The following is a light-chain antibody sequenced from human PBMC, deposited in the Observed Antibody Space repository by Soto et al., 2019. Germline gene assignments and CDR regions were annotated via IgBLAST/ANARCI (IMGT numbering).Light chain of an antibody. CDR3: QQYNNWPPAT. CDR1: QSVSGK. V-gene: IGKV3-15*01. J-gene: IGKJ1*01. CDR2: RAS. Sequence: EIVMTQSPATLSVSPGERATLSCRASQSVSGKLAWYQQKPGQAPRLLIYRASTRATDIPARFSGSGSGTEFTLTISSLQSEDFAVYYCQQYNNWPPATFGQGTKVDIK.